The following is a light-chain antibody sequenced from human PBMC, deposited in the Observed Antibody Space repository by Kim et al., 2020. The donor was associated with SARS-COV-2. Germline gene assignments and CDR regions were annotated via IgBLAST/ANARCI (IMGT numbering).Light chain of an antibody. V-gene: IGKV2-28*01. J-gene: IGKJ2*01. CDR1: QRLLHSNGYSY. Sequence: DIVMTQSPLYLPVTPGEPASISCRSSQRLLHSNGYSYLDWYLQKPGQSPQLLIYLGSNRASGVPDRFSGSGSGTDFTLKISRVEAEDFGVYYCMQALQTPRTFGQGTKLEI. CDR2: LGS. CDR3: MQALQTPRT.